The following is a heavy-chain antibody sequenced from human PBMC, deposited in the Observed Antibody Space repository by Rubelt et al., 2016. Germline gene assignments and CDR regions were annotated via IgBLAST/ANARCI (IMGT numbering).Heavy chain of an antibody. CDR1: GGSFSGYY. D-gene: IGHD3-16*01. CDR2: INHSGST. V-gene: IGHV4-34*01. J-gene: IGHJ5*02. CDR3: ARAAGGPLFDP. Sequence: QVQLQQWGAGLLKPSETLSLTCAVYGGSFSGYYWSWIRQPPGKGLEWIGEINHSGSTNYNPSLKGRVTISVDTSKNQFSLKLSSVTAADTAVYYCARAAGGPLFDPWGQGTLVTVSS.